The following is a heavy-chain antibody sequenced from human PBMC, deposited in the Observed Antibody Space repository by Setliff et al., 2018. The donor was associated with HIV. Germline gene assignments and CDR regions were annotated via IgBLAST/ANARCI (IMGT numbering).Heavy chain of an antibody. CDR3: ARGTRYNFWNIYYIPHEDFDY. D-gene: IGHD3-3*01. CDR1: GGTFSSFV. Sequence: GASVKVSCKTSGGTFSSFVITWVRQAPGQGLEWMGWINTNTGNPTSVQGFTGRFVFSLDTSVSTAYLQISSLKAEDTAVYYCARGTRYNFWNIYYIPHEDFDYWGQG. J-gene: IGHJ4*02. V-gene: IGHV7-4-1*02. CDR2: INTNTGNP.